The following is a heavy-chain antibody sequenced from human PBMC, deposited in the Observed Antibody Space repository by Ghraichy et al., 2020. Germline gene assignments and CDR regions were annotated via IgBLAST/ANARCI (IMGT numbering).Heavy chain of an antibody. J-gene: IGHJ4*02. CDR3: ARDRSRTSGTVYFDY. Sequence: SETLSLTCSVSGASINSGGYYWAWVRHHPGKGLEWIGYIYYSGSAYYNPSLKSRVTISIDTSKNQFSLKLSSVTAADTAVYYCARDRSRTSGTVYFDYWGQGTLVTVSS. D-gene: IGHD1-1*01. CDR1: GASINSGGYY. CDR2: IYYSGSA. V-gene: IGHV4-31*03.